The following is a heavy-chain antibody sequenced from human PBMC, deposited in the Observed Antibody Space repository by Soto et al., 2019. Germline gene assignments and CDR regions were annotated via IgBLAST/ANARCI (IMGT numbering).Heavy chain of an antibody. J-gene: IGHJ4*02. CDR3: ARGGDVGNDY. V-gene: IGHV4-34*01. CDR1: GGSFSGYY. D-gene: IGHD1-26*01. Sequence: QVQLQQWGAGLLKPSETLSLTCAVYGGSFSGYYWSWIRQPPGKGLELIGEINHSGSNNYNPCIKSRVTISVDKAKNQFSLKLSSVTAADTAVYYGARGGDVGNDYWGQVTLVTVSS. CDR2: INHSGSN.